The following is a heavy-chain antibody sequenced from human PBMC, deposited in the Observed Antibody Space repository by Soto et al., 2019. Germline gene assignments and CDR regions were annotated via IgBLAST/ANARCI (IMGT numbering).Heavy chain of an antibody. J-gene: IGHJ6*02. CDR3: AREMVVAATRGYYYYYGMDV. CDR1: GYTFTSYY. CDR2: INPSGGST. V-gene: IGHV1-46*01. D-gene: IGHD2-15*01. Sequence: ASVKVSCKASGYTFTSYYMHWVRQAPGQGLEWMGIINPSGGSTSYAQKFQGRVTMTRDTSTSTVYMELSSLRSEDTAVYYCAREMVVAATRGYYYYYGMDVWGQGTTVTVSS.